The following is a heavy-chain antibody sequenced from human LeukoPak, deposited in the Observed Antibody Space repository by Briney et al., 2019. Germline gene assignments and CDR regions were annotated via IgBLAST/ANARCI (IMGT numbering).Heavy chain of an antibody. Sequence: GSLRLSCAASGFTFSSHGMSWVRQAPGKGLEWVSAIGSSGAFTYYADSVKGRSTISRDNSKNTLYLQMNSLRAEDTAVYYCAKDRLKDGYNGDWGQGTLVTVSS. D-gene: IGHD5-24*01. J-gene: IGHJ4*02. CDR1: GFTFSSHG. CDR3: AKDRLKDGYNGD. V-gene: IGHV3-23*01. CDR2: IGSSGAFT.